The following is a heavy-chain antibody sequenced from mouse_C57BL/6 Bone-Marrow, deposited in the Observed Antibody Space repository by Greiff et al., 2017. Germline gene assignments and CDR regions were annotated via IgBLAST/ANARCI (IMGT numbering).Heavy chain of an antibody. CDR3: ARARRTTVVAPRYFDV. V-gene: IGHV1-81*01. D-gene: IGHD1-1*01. CDR2: IYPRSGNT. J-gene: IGHJ1*03. CDR1: GYTFTSYG. Sequence: VQLQQSGAELARPGASVKLSCKASGYTFTSYGISWVKQRTGQGLEWIGEIYPRSGNTYYNEKFKGQATLTADKSSSTAYMELRSLTSEDSAVYFCARARRTTVVAPRYFDVWGTGTTVTVSS.